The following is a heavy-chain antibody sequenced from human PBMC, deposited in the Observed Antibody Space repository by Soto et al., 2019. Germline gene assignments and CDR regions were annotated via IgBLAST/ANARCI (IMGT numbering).Heavy chain of an antibody. V-gene: IGHV4-4*02. J-gene: IGHJ6*02. CDR1: GGSISSSNW. CDR3: ARVRRSPYAMDV. Sequence: SETLSLTCAVSGGSISSSNWWSWVRQPPGKGVEWIGEIYHSGSTNYNPSLKSRVTISVDKSKNQFSLKLGSVTAADTAVYYCARVRRSPYAMDVWGQGTTVTVSS. CDR2: IYHSGST. D-gene: IGHD2-2*01.